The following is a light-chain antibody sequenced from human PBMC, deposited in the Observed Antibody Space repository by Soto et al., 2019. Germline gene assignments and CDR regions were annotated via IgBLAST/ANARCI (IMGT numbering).Light chain of an antibody. CDR3: SLYAGSNTYV. Sequence: QSVLTQPPSVSGSPGQSVTISCTGTSTDFVSYNRVSWYQQPPGTAPKLIIYEASNRPSGVPDRFSGSKSGNTASLTISGLQAADEADYYCSLYAGSNTYVLGRGTKVTV. V-gene: IGLV2-18*01. CDR2: EAS. J-gene: IGLJ1*01. CDR1: STDFVSYNR.